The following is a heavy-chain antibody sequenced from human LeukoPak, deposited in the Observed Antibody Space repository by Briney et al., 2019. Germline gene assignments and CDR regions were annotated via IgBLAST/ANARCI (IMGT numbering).Heavy chain of an antibody. D-gene: IGHD1-1*01. CDR1: GLTFSSYD. CDR3: VLGAYWNDDKNAFHI. J-gene: IGHJ3*02. CDR2: IGATGDT. V-gene: IGHV3-13*01. Sequence: TGGSLRLSCVASGLTFSSYDMHWIRQPPGKGLEWVSSIGATGDTYYAGSVKGRFTISRENAKKSVYLQMSSLSAGDTAVYFCVLGAYWNDDKNAFHIWGPGTMVTVSS.